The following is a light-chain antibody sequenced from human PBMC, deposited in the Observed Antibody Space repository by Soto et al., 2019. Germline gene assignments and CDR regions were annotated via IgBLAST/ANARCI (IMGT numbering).Light chain of an antibody. CDR1: QSVRNNY. Sequence: ETVLTQSPGTLSLSPGERATLSFRASQSVRNNYLAWYQQKPGQAPRLLISGASSRAAGIPDRFSGSGSETDFTLTISRLEPEDFALYFCQQYGNPRITFGQGTRLEI. CDR2: GAS. CDR3: QQYGNPRIT. J-gene: IGKJ5*01. V-gene: IGKV3-20*01.